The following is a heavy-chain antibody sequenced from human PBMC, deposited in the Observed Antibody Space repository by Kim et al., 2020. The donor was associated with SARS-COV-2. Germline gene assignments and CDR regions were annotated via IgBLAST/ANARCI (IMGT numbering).Heavy chain of an antibody. CDR1: GFTFSSYG. Sequence: GGSLRLSCAASGFTFSSYGMHWVRQAPGKGLEWVAVIWYDGSNKYYADSVKGRFTISRDNSKNTLYLQMNSLRAEDTAVYYCAREVPKMAHFDYWGQGTLVTVSS. CDR3: AREVPKMAHFDY. J-gene: IGHJ4*02. CDR2: IWYDGSNK. V-gene: IGHV3-33*01. D-gene: IGHD5-12*01.